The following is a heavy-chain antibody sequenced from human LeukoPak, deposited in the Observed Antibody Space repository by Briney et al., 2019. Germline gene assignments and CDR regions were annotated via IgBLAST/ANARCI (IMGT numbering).Heavy chain of an antibody. J-gene: IGHJ6*02. CDR2: INSDGSIT. CDR3: ARGAVDTANAV. Sequence: GGSLRLSCAASGFTFTTYWMHWVRQAPGKGLVWVSHINSDGSITSYADSVKGRFTISRDNAKNTLYLQMNSLRAEDTAVYYCARGAVDTANAVWGQGTTVTVSS. V-gene: IGHV3-74*01. CDR1: GFTFTTYW. D-gene: IGHD5-18*01.